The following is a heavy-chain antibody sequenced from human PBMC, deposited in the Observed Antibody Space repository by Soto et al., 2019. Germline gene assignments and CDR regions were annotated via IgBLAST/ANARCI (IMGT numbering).Heavy chain of an antibody. CDR1: GGTFSSYA. V-gene: IGHV1-69*06. CDR2: IIPIFGTA. J-gene: IGHJ5*02. Sequence: SVKVSCKASGGTFSSYAISWVRQAPGQGLEWMGGIIPIFGTANYAQKFQGRVTITADKSTSTAYMELSSLRSEDTAVYYCARERLGYCSGGSCYSSGTFDPWGQGTLVTVSS. CDR3: ARERLGYCSGGSCYSSGTFDP. D-gene: IGHD2-15*01.